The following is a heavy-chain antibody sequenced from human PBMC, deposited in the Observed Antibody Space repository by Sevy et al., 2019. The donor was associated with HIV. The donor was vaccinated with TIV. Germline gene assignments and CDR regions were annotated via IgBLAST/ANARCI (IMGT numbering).Heavy chain of an antibody. Sequence: GGSLRLSCAASGFTFSSYWMHWVRQAPGKGLVWVSRINSDGSGTSYADSVKGRFTISRDNAKNTLFLQMNSLRAEDTAVYYCARDFWSAQRGMDVWGQGTTVTVSS. CDR1: GFTFSSYW. J-gene: IGHJ6*02. CDR3: ARDFWSAQRGMDV. V-gene: IGHV3-74*01. D-gene: IGHD3-3*01. CDR2: INSDGSGT.